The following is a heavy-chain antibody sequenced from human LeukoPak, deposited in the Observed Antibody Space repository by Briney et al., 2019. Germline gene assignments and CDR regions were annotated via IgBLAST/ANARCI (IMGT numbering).Heavy chain of an antibody. CDR3: AKEGAYPILPYDS. CDR2: VKQDGSEK. CDR1: GFTFSSYW. Sequence: PAGSLTLSCAAYGFTFSSYWMNWLRQAPGKGLEWMANVKQDGSEKYYVDSVKGRFTISRDNAKNSLYLQMNSLSAEDTAVYYCAKEGAYPILPYDSWGQGALVTVSS. D-gene: IGHD1-26*01. J-gene: IGHJ5*01. V-gene: IGHV3-7*01.